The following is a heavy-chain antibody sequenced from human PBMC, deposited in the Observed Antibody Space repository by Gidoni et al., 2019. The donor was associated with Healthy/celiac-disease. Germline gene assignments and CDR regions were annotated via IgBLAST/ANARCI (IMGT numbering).Heavy chain of an antibody. CDR3: ARDFATYSSSWYPI. CDR1: GFTFSSYA. V-gene: IGHV3-30-3*01. D-gene: IGHD6-13*01. J-gene: IGHJ3*02. CDR2: ISYDGSNK. Sequence: QVQLVESGGGVVQPGRSLRLSCAASGFTFSSYAMHWVRQAPGKGLEGVAVISYDGSNKYYADSVKGRFTISRDNSKNTLYLQMNSLRAEDTAVYDCARDFATYSSSWYPIWGQGTMVTVSS.